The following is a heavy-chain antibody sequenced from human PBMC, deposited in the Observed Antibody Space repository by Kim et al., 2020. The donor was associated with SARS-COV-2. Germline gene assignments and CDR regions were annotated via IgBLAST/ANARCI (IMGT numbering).Heavy chain of an antibody. CDR2: INHSGST. CDR3: ARDYYDYVWGSLNIRWFDP. D-gene: IGHD3-16*01. V-gene: IGHV4-34*01. J-gene: IGHJ5*02. Sequence: SETLSLTCAVYGGSFSGYYWSWIRQPPGKGLEWIGEINHSGSTNYNPSLKSRVTISVDTSKNQFSLKLSSVTAADTALYYCARDYYDYVWGSLNIRWFDPWGQGTLVTVSS. CDR1: GGSFSGYY.